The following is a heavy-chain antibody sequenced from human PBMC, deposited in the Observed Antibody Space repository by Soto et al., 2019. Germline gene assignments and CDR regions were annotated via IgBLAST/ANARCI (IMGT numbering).Heavy chain of an antibody. CDR3: AKIVDGAGTDF. Sequence: PGGSPRLSCAPSGFTFSRYAMTWVRQAPGKGLEWVSSIDGGGSVTFYADSVKGRFTIARDNSRNTLSLQMNSLRVEDTALYYCAKIVDGAGTDFWGQGTLVTVSS. D-gene: IGHD1-26*01. CDR1: GFTFSRYA. J-gene: IGHJ4*02. V-gene: IGHV3-23*01. CDR2: IDGGGSVT.